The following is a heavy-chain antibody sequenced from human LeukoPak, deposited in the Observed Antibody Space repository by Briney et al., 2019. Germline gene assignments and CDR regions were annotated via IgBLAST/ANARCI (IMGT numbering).Heavy chain of an antibody. V-gene: IGHV4-39*01. D-gene: IGHD3-10*01. CDR3: ARRGYYGSGSPDDY. J-gene: IGHJ4*02. Sequence: SETLSLTCTVSGGSISSSSYYWGWIRQPPGKGLEWIGSIYYSRSTYYNPSLKSRVTISVDTSKNQFSLKLSSVTAADTAVYYCARRGYYGSGSPDDYWGQGTLVTVSS. CDR1: GGSISSSSYY. CDR2: IYYSRST.